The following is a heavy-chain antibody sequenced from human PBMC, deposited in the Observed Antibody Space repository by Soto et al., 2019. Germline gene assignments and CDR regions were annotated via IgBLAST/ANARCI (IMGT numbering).Heavy chain of an antibody. V-gene: IGHV1-8*01. CDR1: GYTFTSYD. CDR2: MNPNSGNT. Sequence: GASVKVSCKASGYTFTSYDINWVRQATGQGLEWMGWMNPNSGNTGYAQKFQGRVTMTRNTSISTAYMELSSLRSEDTAVYYCARDWSVELPNSHWYFDLWGRGTLVTVSS. CDR3: ARDWSVELPNSHWYFDL. D-gene: IGHD3-3*01. J-gene: IGHJ2*01.